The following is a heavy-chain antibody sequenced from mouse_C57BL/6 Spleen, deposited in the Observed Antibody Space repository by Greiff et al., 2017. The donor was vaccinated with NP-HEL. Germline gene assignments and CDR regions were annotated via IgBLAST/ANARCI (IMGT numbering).Heavy chain of an antibody. CDR3: ARPLYYDYDNYYAMDY. CDR2: ISSGGSYT. V-gene: IGHV5-6*02. D-gene: IGHD2-4*01. J-gene: IGHJ4*01. Sequence: DVMLVESGGDLVKPGGSLKLSCAASGFTFSSYGMSWVRQTPDKRLEWVATISSGGSYTYYPDSVKGRFTISRDNAKNTLYLQMSSLKSEDTAMYYCARPLYYDYDNYYAMDYWGQGTSVTVAS. CDR1: GFTFSSYG.